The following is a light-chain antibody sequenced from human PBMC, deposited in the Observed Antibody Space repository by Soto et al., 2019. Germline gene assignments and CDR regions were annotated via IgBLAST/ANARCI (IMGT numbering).Light chain of an antibody. CDR2: GAS. CDR3: QQYGGSPRT. J-gene: IGKJ1*01. V-gene: IGKV3-20*01. Sequence: EIVLTQSPGTLSLSPGEGATLSCRASQSVGGTFLAWYQQKGGQAPRLLIHGASNRATGIPDRLRGSGSGTDFTLHISRLEPEDFAVYYCQQYGGSPRTFGQGTKVEVK. CDR1: QSVGGTF.